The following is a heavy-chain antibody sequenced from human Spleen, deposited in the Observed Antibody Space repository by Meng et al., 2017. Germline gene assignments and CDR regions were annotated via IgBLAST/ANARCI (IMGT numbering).Heavy chain of an antibody. CDR1: GFTFNSYA. V-gene: IGHV3-30*04. CDR3: ARDGITMLRGVIAYSFDY. Sequence: GESLKISCVASGFTFNSYAMHWVRQAPGRGLEWVAVISYDASNTYYADSVKGRFTISRDNSKNTLYLQMNSLRTEDTAMYYCARDGITMLRGVIAYSFDYWGQGTLVTVSS. J-gene: IGHJ4*02. D-gene: IGHD3-10*01. CDR2: ISYDASNT.